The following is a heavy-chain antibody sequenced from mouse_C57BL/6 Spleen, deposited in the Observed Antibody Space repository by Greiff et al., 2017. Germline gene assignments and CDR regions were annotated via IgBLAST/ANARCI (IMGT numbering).Heavy chain of an antibody. Sequence: EVKLMESGAELVRPGASVKLSCTASGFNIKDYYMHWVKQRPEQGLEWIGRIDPEDGDTEYAPKFQGKATMTADTSSSTASLQLSSLSSEDTAVYYCTRGLGRGAPWFAYWGQGTLVTVSA. CDR2: IDPEDGDT. CDR1: GFNIKDYY. D-gene: IGHD4-1*01. CDR3: TRGLGRGAPWFAY. J-gene: IGHJ3*01. V-gene: IGHV14-1*01.